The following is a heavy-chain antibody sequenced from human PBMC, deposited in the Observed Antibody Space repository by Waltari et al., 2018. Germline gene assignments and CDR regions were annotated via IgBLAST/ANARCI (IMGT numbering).Heavy chain of an antibody. J-gene: IGHJ4*02. CDR1: GYSISSGYY. V-gene: IGHV4-38-2*01. CDR3: AGRSSGWGFDY. D-gene: IGHD6-19*01. Sequence: QVQLQESGPGLVKPSETLSLTCAVSGYSISSGYYWGWIRQPPGKGLEWIGSIYHSGRTYYNPSLKSQVTISVDTSKNQFSLKLSSVTAADTAVYYCAGRSSGWGFDYWGQGTLVTVSS. CDR2: IYHSGRT.